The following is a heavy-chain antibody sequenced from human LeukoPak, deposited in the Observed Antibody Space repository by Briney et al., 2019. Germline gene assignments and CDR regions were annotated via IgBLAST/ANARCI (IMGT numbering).Heavy chain of an antibody. CDR3: AKARYSFDY. D-gene: IGHD5-18*01. Sequence: PGRSLRLSCAASGFTFSDYAMHWVRQAAGRGLEWVAVISKDGSDKFYADSVRGRFNISRDNSRNTLNLQMNSLRVEDTAVYYCAKARYSFDYWGQGILVTVSS. J-gene: IGHJ4*02. V-gene: IGHV3-30*04. CDR2: ISKDGSDK. CDR1: GFTFSDYA.